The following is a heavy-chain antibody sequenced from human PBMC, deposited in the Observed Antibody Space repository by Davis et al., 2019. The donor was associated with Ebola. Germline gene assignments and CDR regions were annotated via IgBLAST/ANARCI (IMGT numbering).Heavy chain of an antibody. Sequence: GESLKISCAASGFTFSSYSMNWVRQAPGKGLEWASSISSSSTYIYYADSVKGRFTISRDNAKNSLYLQMNSLRAEDTAVYYCAREAAPAYFDYWGQGTLVSVSS. CDR3: AREAAPAYFDY. J-gene: IGHJ4*02. CDR1: GFTFSSYS. CDR2: ISSSSTYI. V-gene: IGHV3-21*01.